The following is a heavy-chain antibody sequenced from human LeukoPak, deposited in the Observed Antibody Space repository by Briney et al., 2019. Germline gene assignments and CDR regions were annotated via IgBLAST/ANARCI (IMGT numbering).Heavy chain of an antibody. J-gene: IGHJ4*02. Sequence: SETLSLTCAVYGGSFSGYYWSWIRQPPGKGLEWIGEINHSGSTNYNPPLKSRVTISVDTSKNQSSLKLSSVTAADTAVYYCARDISHYYGSGSIYYFDYWGQGTLVTVSS. V-gene: IGHV4-34*01. D-gene: IGHD3-10*01. CDR3: ARDISHYYGSGSIYYFDY. CDR2: INHSGST. CDR1: GGSFSGYY.